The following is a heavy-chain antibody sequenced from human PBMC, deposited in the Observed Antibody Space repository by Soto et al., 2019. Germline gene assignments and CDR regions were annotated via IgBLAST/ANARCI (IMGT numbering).Heavy chain of an antibody. CDR3: ARHQQQLVWFDP. J-gene: IGHJ5*02. Sequence: NPSETLSLTCTVSGGSISSSSYYWGWIRQPPGKGLEWIGSIYYSGSTYYNPSLKSRVTISVDTSKNQFSLKLSSVTAADTAVYYCARHQQQLVWFDPWGQGTLVTVSS. CDR2: IYYSGST. V-gene: IGHV4-39*01. CDR1: GGSISSSSYY. D-gene: IGHD6-13*01.